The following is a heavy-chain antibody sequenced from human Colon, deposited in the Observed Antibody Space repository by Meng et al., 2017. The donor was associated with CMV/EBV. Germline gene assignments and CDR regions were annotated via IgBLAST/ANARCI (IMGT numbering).Heavy chain of an antibody. D-gene: IGHD1-26*01. CDR1: GFTFDDYA. Sequence: GESLKISCAASGFTFDDYAMHWVRQPIGKGLEWVSAIGTAGDTYYPASVKGRFTISREDAKNSLYLQMNSLRAGDTAVYYCARKGGATLGGAFDIWGQGTMVTVSS. J-gene: IGHJ3*02. CDR3: ARKGGATLGGAFDI. V-gene: IGHV3-13*01. CDR2: IGTAGDT.